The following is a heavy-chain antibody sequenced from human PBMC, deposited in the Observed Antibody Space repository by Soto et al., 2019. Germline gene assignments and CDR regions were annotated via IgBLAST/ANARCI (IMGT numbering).Heavy chain of an antibody. Sequence: QVQLVQSGAEVKKPGASVKVSCKASGYTFTSYGISWVRQAPGQGLEWMGWISAYNGNTNYAQKLQGRVTMTTDTSPSTAYMELRSLRSDDTAVYYCAREGRIAAAAYYYYYGMDVWGQGTTVTVSS. D-gene: IGHD6-13*01. CDR1: GYTFTSYG. CDR3: AREGRIAAAAYYYYYGMDV. J-gene: IGHJ6*02. V-gene: IGHV1-18*01. CDR2: ISAYNGNT.